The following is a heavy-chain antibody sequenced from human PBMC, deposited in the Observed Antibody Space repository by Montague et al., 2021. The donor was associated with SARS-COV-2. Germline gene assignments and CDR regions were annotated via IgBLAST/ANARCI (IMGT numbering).Heavy chain of an antibody. CDR2: IYYSGST. V-gene: IGHV4-59*01. Sequence: SETLSLTCTVSGVSISSYYWIWIRQPPGKGLEWVGRIYYSGSTNYNPSLKSRVTISVDTSKNQFSLKLSSVTAADTAVYYCARTGLGAYDILTGYTVNAFDMWGQGTMVTVSS. CDR3: ARTGLGAYDILTGYTVNAFDM. CDR1: GVSISSYY. D-gene: IGHD3-9*01. J-gene: IGHJ3*02.